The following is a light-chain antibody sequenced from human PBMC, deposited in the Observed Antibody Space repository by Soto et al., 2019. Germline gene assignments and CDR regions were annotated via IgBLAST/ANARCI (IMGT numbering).Light chain of an antibody. CDR2: DVS. CDR3: SSYTSSSTLFV. V-gene: IGLV2-14*03. CDR1: SSDVGGYNS. Sequence: QSVLTQPASVSGSPGQSITVSCTGTSSDVGGYNSVSWYQQHPGKAPKLMIYDVSNRPSGVSNRFSGSKSGNTASLTTSGLQAEDEADYYCSSYTSSSTLFVFGTGTKVTVL. J-gene: IGLJ1*01.